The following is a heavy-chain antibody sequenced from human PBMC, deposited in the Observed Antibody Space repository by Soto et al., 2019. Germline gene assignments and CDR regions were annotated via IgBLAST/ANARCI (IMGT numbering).Heavy chain of an antibody. Sequence: ASETLSLTCTVSGGSINSRDYFWNWIRQRPGKGLEWIGYIDYTGNTYYNPTLKSRISMSLDTSKTQFSLDLTSVTAADTALYYCARARGKSYTSSPNWYFDLWGRGALVTVSS. CDR3: ARARGKSYTSSPNWYFDL. CDR2: IDYTGNT. V-gene: IGHV4-31*03. J-gene: IGHJ2*01. CDR1: GGSINSRDYF. D-gene: IGHD6-6*01.